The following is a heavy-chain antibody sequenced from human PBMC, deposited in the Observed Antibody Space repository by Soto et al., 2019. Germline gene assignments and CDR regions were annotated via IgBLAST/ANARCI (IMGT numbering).Heavy chain of an antibody. CDR2: VYPGDSDT. D-gene: IGHD3-22*01. CDR3: AKQDDRGALEI. CDR1: GKAFTSFW. V-gene: IGHV5-51*01. Sequence: GESLKISCKISGKAFTSFWVVWVRQMPGRGLEWMGNVYPGDSDTRYTPPFQGQVTISADKSTNTAYLQWHSLQASDTALYYCAKQDDRGALEIWGQGTKVTVSS. J-gene: IGHJ3*02.